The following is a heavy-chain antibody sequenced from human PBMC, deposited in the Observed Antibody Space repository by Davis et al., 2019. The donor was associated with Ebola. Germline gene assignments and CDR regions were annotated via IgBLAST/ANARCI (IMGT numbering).Heavy chain of an antibody. D-gene: IGHD3-22*01. CDR2: INPITGGT. V-gene: IGHV1-46*01. CDR3: AREGGRYYDSSGYVFDI. CDR1: GYRFTSYY. J-gene: IGHJ3*02. Sequence: ASVKVSCKASGYRFTSYYMHWVRQAPGQGLEWMGIINPITGGTSYAQNFQVRVNMTRDTPTSTVYMELSSLRSEDTAVYYCAREGGRYYDSSGYVFDIWGQGTMVKVFS.